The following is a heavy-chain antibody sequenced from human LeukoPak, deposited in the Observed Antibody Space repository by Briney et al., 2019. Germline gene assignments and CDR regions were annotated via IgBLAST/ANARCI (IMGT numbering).Heavy chain of an antibody. CDR2: ISYDGSDI. J-gene: IGHJ5*02. D-gene: IGHD1-14*01. CDR1: GFAFNNYA. CDR3: ARDQPGTYTLSGA. Sequence: SLRLSCAASGFAFNNYAMHWVRQAPGKGLEWVAFISYDGSDIYYADSVKGRFTISRDNSKNTLYLQMNSLRVEDTAVYFCARDQPGTYTLSGAWGQGTLVTVSS. V-gene: IGHV3-30-3*01.